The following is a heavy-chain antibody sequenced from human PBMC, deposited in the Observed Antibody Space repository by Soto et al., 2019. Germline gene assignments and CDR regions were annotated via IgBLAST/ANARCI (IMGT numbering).Heavy chain of an antibody. Sequence: GGSLRLSCAASGFTFSGSAMHWVRQASGKGLEWVGRIRSKANSYATAYAASVKGRFTISRDDSKNTAYLQMNSLKTEDTAVYYXTSGLGWGYCSGGSCYSDYYYYMDVWGKGTTVTVSS. CDR3: TSGLGWGYCSGGSCYSDYYYYMDV. CDR2: IRSKANSYAT. V-gene: IGHV3-73*01. J-gene: IGHJ6*03. CDR1: GFTFSGSA. D-gene: IGHD2-15*01.